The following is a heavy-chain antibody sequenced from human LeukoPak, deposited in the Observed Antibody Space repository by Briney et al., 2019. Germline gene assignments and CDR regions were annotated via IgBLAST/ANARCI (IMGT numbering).Heavy chain of an antibody. J-gene: IGHJ4*02. CDR1: GGSISTFS. V-gene: IGHV4-59*08. CDR3: ARLRDSSSWFDY. Sequence: PSETLSLTCTVSGGSISTFSWNWIRQPPGQGLEWIGYVNSNGGTYNNPSLKSRVTVSLDMSKNQFSLKLSSVTAADTAVYYCARLRDSSSWFDYWGQGTLVTVSS. CDR2: VNSNGGT. D-gene: IGHD6-13*01.